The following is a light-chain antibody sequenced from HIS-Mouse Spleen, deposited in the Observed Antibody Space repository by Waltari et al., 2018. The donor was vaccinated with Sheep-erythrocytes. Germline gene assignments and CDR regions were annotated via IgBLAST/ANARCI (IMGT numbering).Light chain of an antibody. CDR1: QSISSW. CDR2: KES. Sequence: DIQMTQSPSTLSASLGDRVTITCRASQSISSWLAWYQQKPGKSPKPLIYKESSFESGVPSRFSGSGSGTEFTLTTSSLKLDDFATYYCQQYNSYSWTFGQGTKVEIK. V-gene: IGKV1-5*03. J-gene: IGKJ1*01. CDR3: QQYNSYSWT.